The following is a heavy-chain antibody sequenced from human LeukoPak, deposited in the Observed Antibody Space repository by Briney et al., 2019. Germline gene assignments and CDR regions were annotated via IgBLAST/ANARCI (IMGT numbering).Heavy chain of an antibody. CDR1: GFTCSSYG. D-gene: IGHD1-26*01. J-gene: IGHJ4*02. V-gene: IGHV3-30*02. CDR3: AKSHLPNSYSGTYYCDY. Sequence: PGGSLRLXRAASGFTCSSYGMHWVRRAPAKGLEWVAFIRYDESKTFYGDSVKGRFTVSRDNSKNTLYLQMNSLRAEDTAVYYCAKSHLPNSYSGTYYCDYWGQGTQVTVSS. CDR2: IRYDESKT.